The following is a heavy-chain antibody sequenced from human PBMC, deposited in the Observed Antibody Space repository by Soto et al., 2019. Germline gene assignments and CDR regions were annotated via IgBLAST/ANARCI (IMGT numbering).Heavy chain of an antibody. CDR2: IKQDGSEE. CDR1: GFDVSNTD. Sequence: GGSLRLSCAASGFDVSNTDMSWVRQAPGKGLEWVANIKQDGSEENYVDSVKGRFTISRDNAKNALYLQMNSLRVEDTAVYYCAREIAARLWGKGTTVTVSS. D-gene: IGHD6-6*01. J-gene: IGHJ6*04. V-gene: IGHV3-7*01. CDR3: AREIAARL.